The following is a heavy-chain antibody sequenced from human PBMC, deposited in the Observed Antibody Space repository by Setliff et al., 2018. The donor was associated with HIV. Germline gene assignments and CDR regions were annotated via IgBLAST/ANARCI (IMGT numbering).Heavy chain of an antibody. V-gene: IGHV3-33*01. J-gene: IGHJ3*01. D-gene: IGHD4-4*01. CDR3: VRDLMPTVSGEISPDAFGV. CDR1: GFTFNNYG. CDR2: IWYDGSDG. Sequence: GESLKISCVGSGFTFNNYGMHWVRQAPGKGLEWVAVIWYDGSDGFYADSVQGRFTLSRDNSRNTVHLQMNDLRAEDTALYYCVRDLMPTVSGEISPDAFGVWGQGTMVTVSS.